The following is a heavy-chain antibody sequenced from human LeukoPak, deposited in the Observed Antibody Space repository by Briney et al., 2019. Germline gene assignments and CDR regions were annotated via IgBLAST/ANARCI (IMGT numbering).Heavy chain of an antibody. CDR1: GFTFSSYS. CDR2: ISGSSYYI. J-gene: IGHJ4*02. D-gene: IGHD6-13*01. Sequence: GGSLRLSCAASGFTFSSYSMNWVRQAPGKGLEWVSSISGSSYYIYYADSVKGRFTISRDNAKNSLHLQMNSLRAEDTAVYYCARDGPYSSSWYNYFDYWGQGTLVTVSS. V-gene: IGHV3-21*04. CDR3: ARDGPYSSSWYNYFDY.